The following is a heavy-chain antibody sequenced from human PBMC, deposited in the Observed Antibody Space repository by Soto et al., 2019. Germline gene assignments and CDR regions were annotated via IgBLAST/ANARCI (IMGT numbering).Heavy chain of an antibody. Sequence: PSETLSLTCTVSGGSISSYYWSWIRQPPGKGLEWIGYIYYSGSTNYNPSLKSRVTISVDTSKNQFSLKLGSVTAADTAVYYCARAPLGILYYYGMDVWGQGTTVTVSS. CDR2: IYYSGST. V-gene: IGHV4-59*01. CDR1: GGSISSYY. J-gene: IGHJ6*02. D-gene: IGHD7-27*01. CDR3: ARAPLGILYYYGMDV.